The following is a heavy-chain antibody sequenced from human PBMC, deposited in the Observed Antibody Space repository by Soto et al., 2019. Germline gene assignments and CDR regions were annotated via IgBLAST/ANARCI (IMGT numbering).Heavy chain of an antibody. D-gene: IGHD3-9*01. CDR1: GFTFSSYS. J-gene: IGHJ6*02. Sequence: VGSLSLSCAASGFTFSSYSMNWVRQAPGKGLEWVSSISSSSGYIYYADSVKGRFTISRDNAKNSLYLQMNSLRAENTAVYYCARDEYYDILTGPKALYYYGMDVWGQGTTVTVSS. CDR2: ISSSSGYI. CDR3: ARDEYYDILTGPKALYYYGMDV. V-gene: IGHV3-21*01.